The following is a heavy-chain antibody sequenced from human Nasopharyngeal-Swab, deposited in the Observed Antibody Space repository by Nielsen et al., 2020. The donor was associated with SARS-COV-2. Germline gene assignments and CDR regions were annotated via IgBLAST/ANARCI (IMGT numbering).Heavy chain of an antibody. Sequence: LKISCAASGFTFSSYAMHWVRQAPGKGLEWVAVISYDGSNKYYADSVKGRFTISRDNSKNTLYLQMNSLRAEDTAVYYCARAMGGSYREPFDYWGQGTLVTVSS. D-gene: IGHD1-26*01. J-gene: IGHJ4*02. CDR3: ARAMGGSYREPFDY. CDR1: GFTFSSYA. CDR2: ISYDGSNK. V-gene: IGHV3-30*04.